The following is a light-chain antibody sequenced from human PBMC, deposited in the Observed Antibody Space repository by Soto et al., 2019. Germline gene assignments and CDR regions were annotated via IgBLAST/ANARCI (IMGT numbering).Light chain of an antibody. Sequence: QSVLTQPPSASGTPGQRVAISCSGSSSNIGSITVNWYQQLPGAAPKLLIYSNNQRPSGVPDRFSGSKSGTSASLAISGLQSDDEADYYCSSYAGSSNVFGTGTKLTVL. CDR3: SSYAGSSNV. CDR2: SNN. CDR1: SSNIGSIT. V-gene: IGLV1-44*01. J-gene: IGLJ1*01.